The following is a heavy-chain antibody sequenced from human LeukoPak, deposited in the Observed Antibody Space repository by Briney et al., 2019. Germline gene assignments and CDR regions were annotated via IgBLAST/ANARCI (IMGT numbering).Heavy chain of an antibody. CDR1: GGSISSSSYY. CDR3: ARHGNDGGNYYYYYYYMDV. Sequence: TPSETLSLTCTVSGGSISSSSYYWGWIRQPPGKGLEWIGSIYYSGSTYYNPSLKSRVTISVDTSKNQFSLKLSSVTAADTAVYYCARHGNDGGNYYYYYYYMDVWGKGATVTISS. J-gene: IGHJ6*03. CDR2: IYYSGST. V-gene: IGHV4-39*01. D-gene: IGHD3-16*01.